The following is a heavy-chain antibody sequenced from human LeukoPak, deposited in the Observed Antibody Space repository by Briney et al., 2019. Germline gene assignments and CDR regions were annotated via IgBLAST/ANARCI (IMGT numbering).Heavy chain of an antibody. J-gene: IGHJ4*02. CDR1: GFTFSDYY. CDR3: ASVSARPH. CDR2: IYHSGST. Sequence: PGGSLRLSCAASGFTFSDYYMSWIRQPPGKGLEWIGSIYHSGSTYNNPSLKSRVTISVDTSKNQFSLKLSSVTAADTAVYYCASVSARPHWGQGTLVTVSS. V-gene: IGHV4-38-2*01.